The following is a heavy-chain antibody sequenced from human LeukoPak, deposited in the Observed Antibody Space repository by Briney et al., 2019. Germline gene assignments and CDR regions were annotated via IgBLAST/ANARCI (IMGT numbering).Heavy chain of an antibody. D-gene: IGHD3-22*01. Sequence: GASVKVSCKASGYTFTGYYMHWVRQAPGQGLEWMGWINPKSGGTNYAQKFQGRVTMTRDTSISTAYMELSRLRSDDTAVYYCAREDSYDSSGYYYDYWGQGTLVTVSS. J-gene: IGHJ4*02. CDR1: GYTFTGYY. CDR2: INPKSGGT. V-gene: IGHV1-2*02. CDR3: AREDSYDSSGYYYDY.